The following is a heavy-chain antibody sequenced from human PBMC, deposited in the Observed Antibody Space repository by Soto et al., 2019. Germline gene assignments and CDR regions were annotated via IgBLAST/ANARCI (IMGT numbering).Heavy chain of an antibody. Sequence: QVQLVQSGAEVKTPGASVKVSCKASGYTFASYDMNWVRQAPGQGLEWMGWMNPNSNNTGYAQKFQTRLTMTRDIAFSIAQLEMSSLRTEVAAVYYCARSDGYHFNWLDSWGQGTLVTVS. CDR3: ARSDGYHFNWLDS. J-gene: IGHJ5*01. D-gene: IGHD2-21*01. V-gene: IGHV1-8*01. CDR1: GYTFASYD. CDR2: MNPNSNNT.